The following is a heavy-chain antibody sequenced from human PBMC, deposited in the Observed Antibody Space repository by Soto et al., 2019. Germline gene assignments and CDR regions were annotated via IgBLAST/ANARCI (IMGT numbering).Heavy chain of an antibody. D-gene: IGHD3-9*01. J-gene: IGHJ3*01. CDR3: ARLLTEGATFREDAFDL. CDR1: RYTFTSHG. V-gene: IGHV1-18*01. Sequence: QIQLVQSGGDVKTPGASVKVSCATSRYTFTSHGIAWVRQAPGQGLEWMGGISTFNGKTDYAQKFQGRVTMTADTITSTDHMELRSLRSDDTAVYYCARLLTEGATFREDAFDLWGPGTKVTVSS. CDR2: ISTFNGKT.